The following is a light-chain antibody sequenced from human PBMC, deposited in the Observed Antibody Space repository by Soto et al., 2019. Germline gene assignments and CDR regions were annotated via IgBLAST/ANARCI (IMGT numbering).Light chain of an antibody. V-gene: IGLV2-14*01. CDR3: TSYTTSSTYV. CDR1: SSDVGAYTY. J-gene: IGLJ1*01. Sequence: QSAVTQPASVSGSPGQSITISCTGTSSDVGAYTYVSWYQQHPGKAPKLMIYEVSNRPSGVSNRFSGSKSGNTASLTISGLQAEDEADYYCTSYTTSSTYVFGTGTKVTVL. CDR2: EVS.